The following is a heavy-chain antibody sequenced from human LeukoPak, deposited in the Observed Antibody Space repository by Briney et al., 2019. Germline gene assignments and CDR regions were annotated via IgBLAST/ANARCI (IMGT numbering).Heavy chain of an antibody. V-gene: IGHV3-23*01. CDR3: TKGSWSSWFPRPEY. CDR1: GFTFSTYA. J-gene: IGHJ4*02. CDR2: IIGEGGHVTEGGGPT. Sequence: SGGSLRLSCAASGFTFSTYAMGWVRQVPGKGLDWVSAIIGEGGHVTEGGGPTYYADSVKGRFTVSRDNSKNTVYLQMNSLRAEDTAIYYCTKGSWSSWFPRPEYWGQGTLVTVSS. D-gene: IGHD3-9*01.